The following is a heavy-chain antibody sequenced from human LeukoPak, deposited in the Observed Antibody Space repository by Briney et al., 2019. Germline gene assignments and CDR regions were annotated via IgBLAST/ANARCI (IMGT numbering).Heavy chain of an antibody. CDR1: GGSISSYY. J-gene: IGHJ4*02. D-gene: IGHD3-22*01. CDR3: ARDKSLWVPPYYYDSSGYPLDY. CDR2: IYHSGST. Sequence: PSETLSLTCTVSGGSISSYYWSWIRQPPGKGLEWIGSIYHSGSTYYNPSLKSRVTISVDTSKNQFSLKLSSVTAADTAVYYCARDKSLWVPPYYYDSSGYPLDYWGQGTLVTVSS. V-gene: IGHV4-59*12.